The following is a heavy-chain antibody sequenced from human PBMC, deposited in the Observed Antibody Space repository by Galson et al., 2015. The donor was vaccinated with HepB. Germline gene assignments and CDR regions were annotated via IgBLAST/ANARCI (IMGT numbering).Heavy chain of an antibody. CDR2: IIPILGIA. D-gene: IGHD2/OR15-2a*01. J-gene: IGHJ3*02. CDR1: GGTFSSYA. Sequence: SVKVSCKASGGTFSSYAISWVRQAPGQGLEWMGRIIPILGIANYAQKFQGRVAITAGKSTSTAYMELSSLRSEDTAVYYCARFLGQPNAFDIWGQGTMVTVSS. V-gene: IGHV1-69*04. CDR3: ARFLGQPNAFDI.